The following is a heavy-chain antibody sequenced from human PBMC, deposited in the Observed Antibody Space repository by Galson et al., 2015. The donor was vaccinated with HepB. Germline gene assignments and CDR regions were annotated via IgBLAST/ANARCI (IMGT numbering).Heavy chain of an antibody. D-gene: IGHD3-10*01. CDR3: AKDRRLVRGHQWYYYGVDV. J-gene: IGHJ6*02. V-gene: IGHV3-30*18. Sequence: SLRLSCAVSGFTFSSYGMHWVRQAPGKGLEWVAVISYDGSNKYYADSVKGRFTISRDNSKNTLYLQMNSLRVEDTAVYYCAKDRRLVRGHQWYYYGVDVWGQGTTVTVSS. CDR2: ISYDGSNK. CDR1: GFTFSSYG.